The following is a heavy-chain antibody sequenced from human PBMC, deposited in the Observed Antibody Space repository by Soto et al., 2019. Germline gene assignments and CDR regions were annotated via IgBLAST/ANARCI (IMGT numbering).Heavy chain of an antibody. D-gene: IGHD3-3*01. CDR1: GGTFSSYA. CDR3: ARGPILHNGAYYYYYGMDV. Sequence: SVKVSCKASGGTFSSYAISWVRQAPGQGLEWMGGIIPIFGTANYAQKFQGRVTITADESTSTAYMELSSLRSEDTAVYYCARGPILHNGAYYYYYGMDVWGQGTTVTVSS. CDR2: IIPIFGTA. J-gene: IGHJ6*02. V-gene: IGHV1-69*13.